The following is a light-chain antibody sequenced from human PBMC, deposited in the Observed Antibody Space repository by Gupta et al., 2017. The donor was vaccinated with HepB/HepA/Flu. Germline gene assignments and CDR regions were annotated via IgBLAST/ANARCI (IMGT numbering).Light chain of an antibody. CDR3: AAWDNSLSAYV. CDR2: NDD. J-gene: IGLJ1*01. Sequence: QPVLTQPPSASGTPGQRVAIPCSGSSSNVGRDNVYWYRQLPGTAPKLLIYNDDRRPSGVPDRFSGSKSGTSASLAISGLRSEEEADYYCAAWDNSLSAYVFGTGTWVTVL. V-gene: IGLV1-47*02. CDR1: SSNVGRDN.